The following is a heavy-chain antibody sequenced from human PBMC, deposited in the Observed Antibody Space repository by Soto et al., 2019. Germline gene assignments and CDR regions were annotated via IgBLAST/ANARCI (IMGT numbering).Heavy chain of an antibody. D-gene: IGHD3-3*01. V-gene: IGHV3-11*01. CDR1: GFSISGYY. J-gene: IGHJ6*02. CDR3: TRATDCWSHIDV. Sequence: QVQLVESGGGLVKTGGSLRLSCAASGFSISGYYLSWIRQAPGKGLEWIAYMSSTTSAIYYAESVKGRFTCASDNAKNSLYLQMTSLVAEDTAGYYCTRATDCWSHIDVWGQGTTVTVSS. CDR2: MSSTTSAI.